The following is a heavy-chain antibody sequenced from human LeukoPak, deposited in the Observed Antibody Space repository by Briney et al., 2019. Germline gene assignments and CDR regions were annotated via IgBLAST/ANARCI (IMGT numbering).Heavy chain of an antibody. J-gene: IGHJ4*02. D-gene: IGHD3-22*01. CDR3: ARGHASSGYYFFDY. CDR2: TSSSSSYI. V-gene: IGHV3-21*01. Sequence: GGSLRLFCAASGFTFSSYSVKGVREARGEGVEWVSYTSSSSSYIYYADSVKGRFTISRDNAKNSLYLQMNSLRAEDTAVYYCARGHASSGYYFFDYWGQGTLVTVSS. CDR1: GFTFSSYS.